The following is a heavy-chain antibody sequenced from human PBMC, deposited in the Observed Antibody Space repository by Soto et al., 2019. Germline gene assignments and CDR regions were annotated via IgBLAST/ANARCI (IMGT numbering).Heavy chain of an antibody. D-gene: IGHD4-17*01. J-gene: IGHJ4*02. CDR1: GGSVRSGSYY. Sequence: QVQLQESGPGLVKPSETLSLTCSVSGGSVRSGSYYWNWIRQPPGKGLEWIGYIYSSGSTNYNPSLKSRVSISLDTSKNQFPLKLNSVTAADTAVYYCARDEGLLRTAYWGQGTLVTVSS. V-gene: IGHV4-61*01. CDR2: IYSSGST. CDR3: ARDEGLLRTAY.